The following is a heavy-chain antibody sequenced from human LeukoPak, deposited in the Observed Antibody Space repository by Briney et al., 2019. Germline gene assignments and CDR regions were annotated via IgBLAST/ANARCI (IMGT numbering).Heavy chain of an antibody. Sequence: PGGSLRLSCAASGFTFSSYGMHWVRQAPGKGLEWVAVISYDGSNKYYADSVKGRFTISRDNSKNMLYLQMNSLRAEDTAMYYCASNYFDDSGYYWGFDYWGQGTLVTVSS. V-gene: IGHV3-30*19. CDR1: GFTFSSYG. CDR3: ASNYFDDSGYYWGFDY. J-gene: IGHJ4*02. D-gene: IGHD3-22*01. CDR2: ISYDGSNK.